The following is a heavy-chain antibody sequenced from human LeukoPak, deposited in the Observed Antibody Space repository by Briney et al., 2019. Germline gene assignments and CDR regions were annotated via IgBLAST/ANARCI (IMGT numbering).Heavy chain of an antibody. V-gene: IGHV4-59*01. Sequence: SETLSLTCTVSGGSISSYYWSWIRQPPGKGLEWIGYIYYSGRTNYNPSLKSRVTISVDTSKNQFSLKLSSVTAADTAVYYCARGIVVVPAASIISAYFDYWGQGTLVTVSS. J-gene: IGHJ4*02. CDR3: ARGIVVVPAASIISAYFDY. CDR1: GGSISSYY. D-gene: IGHD2-2*01. CDR2: IYYSGRT.